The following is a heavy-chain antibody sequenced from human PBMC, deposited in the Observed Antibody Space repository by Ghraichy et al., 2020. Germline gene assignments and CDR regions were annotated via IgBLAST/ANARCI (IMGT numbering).Heavy chain of an antibody. CDR3: ARVYCSSTSCHGDFDY. J-gene: IGHJ4*02. Sequence: GESLNISCAASGFTFSSYSMNWVRQAPGKGLEWVSYISSSSSTIYYADSVKGRFTISRDNAKNSLYLQMNSLRDEDTAVYYCARVYCSSTSCHGDFDYWGQGTLVTVSS. CDR1: GFTFSSYS. D-gene: IGHD2-2*01. CDR2: ISSSSSTI. V-gene: IGHV3-48*02.